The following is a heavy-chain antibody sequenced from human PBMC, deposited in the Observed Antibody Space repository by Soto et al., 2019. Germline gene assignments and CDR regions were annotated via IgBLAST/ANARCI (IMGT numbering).Heavy chain of an antibody. CDR1: GYTFTSYG. J-gene: IGHJ6*02. CDR2: LSAYNGNT. D-gene: IGHD2-2*02. CDR3: ARERDIVVVPAAISNYYYGMDV. Sequence: QVQLVQSGAEVKKPGASVKFSCKASGYTFTSYGISLVIQAPGQGLELMGWLSAYNGNTNYAHKLQVRVTLTTDTSTSTAYLELRSRRSDDTAVYYCARERDIVVVPAAISNYYYGMDVWGQGTTVTVSS. V-gene: IGHV1-18*04.